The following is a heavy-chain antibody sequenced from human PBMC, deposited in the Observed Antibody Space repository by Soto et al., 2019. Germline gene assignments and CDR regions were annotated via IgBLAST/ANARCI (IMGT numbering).Heavy chain of an antibody. CDR1: GGSISSSSYY. V-gene: IGHV4-39*01. CDR3: ASGTLFCICGNCPWDY. D-gene: IGHD3-9*01. CDR2: LSYSGST. J-gene: IGHJ4*02. Sequence: QLQLQESGPGLVEPSETLSLTCTVSGGSISSSSYYWGWVRPPPGKGLEWIGSLSYSGSTYYNPSLRGRATTSVEMSKTQFTLKLSAVTAADTALNSGASGTLFCICGNCPWDYWGQGTRVTAPS.